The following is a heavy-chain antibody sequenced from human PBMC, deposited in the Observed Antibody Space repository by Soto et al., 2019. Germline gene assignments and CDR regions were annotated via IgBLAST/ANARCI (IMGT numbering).Heavy chain of an antibody. Sequence: GVSVKVSCKSSGYPFNHYGITWIRQAPGQGLEWMGWISPFNGNTNYGQTLQGRVTLTRDTSASTAYMELSSLRSEDTAVYYCAREVDYGENWFDPWGQGTLVTVSS. J-gene: IGHJ5*02. CDR2: ISPFNGNT. V-gene: IGHV1-18*01. CDR3: AREVDYGENWFDP. D-gene: IGHD4-17*01. CDR1: GYPFNHYG.